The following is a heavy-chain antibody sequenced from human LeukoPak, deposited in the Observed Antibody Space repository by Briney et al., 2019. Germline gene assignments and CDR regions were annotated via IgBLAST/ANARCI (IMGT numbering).Heavy chain of an antibody. CDR1: GGAISSSSYY. D-gene: IGHD3-22*01. CDR3: ARLTYTYYYDSSTYSF. V-gene: IGHV4-39*01. CDR2: IFYSGST. Sequence: SETLSLTCTVSGGAISSSSYYWGWIRQPPGKGLEWIGSIFYSGSTYYNPSLKSRVTISVDTSKNQFSLRLSSVTAADTAVYYCARLTYTYYYDSSTYSFWGQGTLVTVSS. J-gene: IGHJ4*02.